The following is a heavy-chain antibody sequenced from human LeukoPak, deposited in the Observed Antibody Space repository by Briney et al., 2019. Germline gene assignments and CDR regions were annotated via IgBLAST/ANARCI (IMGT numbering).Heavy chain of an antibody. Sequence: ASVKVSCKASGYTFTSYGISWVRQAPGQGLGWMGWISAYNGNTNYAQKLQGRVTMTTDTSTSTAYMELRSLRSDDTAVYYCARDLRYSGYDWAGVGYWGQGTLVTVSS. CDR2: ISAYNGNT. V-gene: IGHV1-18*01. CDR3: ARDLRYSGYDWAGVGY. D-gene: IGHD5-12*01. CDR1: GYTFTSYG. J-gene: IGHJ4*02.